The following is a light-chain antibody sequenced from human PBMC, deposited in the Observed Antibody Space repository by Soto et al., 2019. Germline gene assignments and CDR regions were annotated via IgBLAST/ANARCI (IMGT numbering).Light chain of an antibody. CDR1: HDISTY. V-gene: IGKV1-5*03. J-gene: IGKJ1*01. CDR2: KAS. CDR3: QQYNSYPWT. Sequence: DIQLTKSPSLLSASVGDRVTITCRASHDISTYLAWYQQKPGKAPKLLIYKASSLESGVPSRFSGSGSGTEFTLTITSLQPDDFATYYCQQYNSYPWTFGQGTKVDI.